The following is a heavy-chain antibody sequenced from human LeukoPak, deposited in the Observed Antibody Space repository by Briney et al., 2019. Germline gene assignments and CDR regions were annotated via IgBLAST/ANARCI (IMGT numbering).Heavy chain of an antibody. D-gene: IGHD2-8*01. CDR1: GYTFTSYG. J-gene: IGHJ4*02. V-gene: IGHV1-18*01. CDR3: ARVVLLMVYALSGY. Sequence: GASVKVSCKASGYTFTSYGISWVRQAPGQGLEWMGWISAYNGNTNYAQKLQGRVTMTTDTSTSTAYMELRSLRSDDTAVYYCARVVLLMVYALSGYWGQGTLVTVSS. CDR2: ISAYNGNT.